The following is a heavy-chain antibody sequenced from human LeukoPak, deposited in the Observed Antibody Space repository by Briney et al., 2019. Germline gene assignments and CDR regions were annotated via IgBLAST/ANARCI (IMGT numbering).Heavy chain of an antibody. V-gene: IGHV3-23*01. J-gene: IGHJ3*02. D-gene: IGHD4-23*01. CDR1: GFTFSSYA. CDR3: AKDLYDYGGKGPGISFDI. CDR2: ISGSGGVT. Sequence: GGSLRLSCAASGFTFSSYAMNWVRQAPGKGLEWISGISGSGGVTYYADSVKGRFTISRDNSKNTLYLQMNSLRAEDTAVYYCAKDLYDYGGKGPGISFDIWGQGTMVTVSS.